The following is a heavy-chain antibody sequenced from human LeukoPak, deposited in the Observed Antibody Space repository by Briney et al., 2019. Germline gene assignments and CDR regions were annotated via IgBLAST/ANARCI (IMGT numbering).Heavy chain of an antibody. V-gene: IGHV3-69-1*02. CDR1: GFTFSIYG. J-gene: IGHJ4*02. Sequence: GGSLRLSCAASGFTFSIYGMNWVRQAPGKGLEWLSYLSNTGNIHYAQSVKGRFTISRDNAKNSLYLQMDGLRAEDTAVYYCARRGDTPMIGDHWGQGILVTVAS. CDR3: ARRGDTPMIGDH. D-gene: IGHD5-18*01. CDR2: LSNTGNI.